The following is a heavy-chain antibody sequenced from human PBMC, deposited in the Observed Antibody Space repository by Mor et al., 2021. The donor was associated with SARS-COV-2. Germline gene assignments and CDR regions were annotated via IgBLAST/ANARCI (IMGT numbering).Heavy chain of an antibody. V-gene: IGHV1-46*01. D-gene: IGHD1-26*01. J-gene: IGHJ4*02. Sequence: AQKFQGRVTMTKDTSTSTVYMELSSLRSEDTAVYYCAREMGTTYYVDYWGQGTLVT. CDR3: AREMGTTYYVDY.